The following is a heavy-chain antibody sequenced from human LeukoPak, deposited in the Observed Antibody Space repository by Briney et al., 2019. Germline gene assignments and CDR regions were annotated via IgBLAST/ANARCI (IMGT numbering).Heavy chain of an antibody. V-gene: IGHV4-59*01. CDR2: TYYSGST. D-gene: IGHD6-19*01. CDR1: GGSISSYY. CDR3: ARDSSSGWYREYYFDY. Sequence: SETLSLTCTVSGGSISSYYWSWIRQPPGKGLEWIGYTYYSGSTNYNPSLKSRVTISVDTSKNQFSLKLSSVTAADTAVYYCARDSSSGWYREYYFDYWGQGSLVTVSP. J-gene: IGHJ4*02.